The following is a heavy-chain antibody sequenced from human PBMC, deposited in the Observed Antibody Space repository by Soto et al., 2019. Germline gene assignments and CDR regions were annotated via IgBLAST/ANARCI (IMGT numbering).Heavy chain of an antibody. V-gene: IGHV1-69*01. J-gene: IGHJ6*02. CDR1: GGTFSSYA. D-gene: IGHD3-10*01. Sequence: QVQLVQSGAEVKKPGSSVKVSCKASGGTFSSYAISWVRQAPGQGLEWMGGIIPIFGTANYAQKFQGRVTITADESTSTAYMELSSLRSEDTAVYYCARSLWFGESYYYYGMDVWCQGTTVTVSS. CDR2: IIPIFGTA. CDR3: ARSLWFGESYYYYGMDV.